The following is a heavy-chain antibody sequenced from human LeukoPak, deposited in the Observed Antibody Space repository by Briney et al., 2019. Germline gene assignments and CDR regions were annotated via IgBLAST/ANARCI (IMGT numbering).Heavy chain of an antibody. CDR1: GGSISSHY. CDR3: ARDRTSVFGVVSAGMDV. Sequence: PSETLSLTCTVSGGSISSHYWSWIRQPPGKGLEWMGYIYYSGSTNYNPSRKSRVTISVDTSKNQFSLKLSSVTAADTAVYYWARDRTSVFGVVSAGMDVWGKGTTVTVSS. V-gene: IGHV4-59*11. D-gene: IGHD3-3*01. CDR2: IYYSGST. J-gene: IGHJ6*04.